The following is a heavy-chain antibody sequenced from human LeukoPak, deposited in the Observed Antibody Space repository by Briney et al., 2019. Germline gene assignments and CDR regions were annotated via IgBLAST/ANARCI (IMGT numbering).Heavy chain of an antibody. J-gene: IGHJ4*02. CDR1: GFTFSSYG. V-gene: IGHV3-30*03. CDR3: ATSAYYGSFDY. CDR2: ISYDGSNK. Sequence: GGSLRLSCAASGFTFSSYGMHWVRQAPGKGLEWVAVISYDGSNKYYADSVKGRFTISRDNSKNTLYLQMNSLRAEDTAVYYCATSAYYGSFDYWGQGTLVTVSS. D-gene: IGHD3-10*01.